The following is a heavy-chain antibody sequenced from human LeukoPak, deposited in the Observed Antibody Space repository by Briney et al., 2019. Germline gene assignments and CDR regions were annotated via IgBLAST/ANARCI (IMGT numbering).Heavy chain of an antibody. J-gene: IGHJ4*02. CDR1: GGSISSGGYS. CDR3: ARVRAAGNYFDY. D-gene: IGHD6-13*01. V-gene: IGHV4-30-2*01. Sequence: SETLSLTCAVSGGSISSGGYSWSWIRQPPGKGLEWIGYIYHSGSTYYNPSLKSRVTISVDRSKNQFSLKLSSVTAADTAVYYCARVRAAGNYFDYWGQGTLVTVSS. CDR2: IYHSGST.